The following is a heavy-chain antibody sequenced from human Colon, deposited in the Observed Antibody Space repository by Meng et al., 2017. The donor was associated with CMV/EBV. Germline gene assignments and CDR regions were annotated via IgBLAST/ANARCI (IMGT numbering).Heavy chain of an antibody. CDR3: AKGVTSGSTYRAFDI. V-gene: IGHV3-23*03. Sequence: GESLKISCAASGFTFSTCAMGWVRQAPGKGLEWVSSIYYGGGATHYPDSVKGRFTISRDTSENTLYLQMSSLRVDDTDLYYCAKGVTSGSTYRAFDILGQGAKVTVSS. D-gene: IGHD3-22*01. J-gene: IGHJ3*02. CDR1: GFTFSTCA. CDR2: IYYGGGAT.